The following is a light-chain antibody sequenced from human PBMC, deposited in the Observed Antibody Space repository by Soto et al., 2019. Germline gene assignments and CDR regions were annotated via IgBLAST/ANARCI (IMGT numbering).Light chain of an antibody. J-gene: IGKJ5*01. CDR3: QQYGSSPST. V-gene: IGKV3-20*01. Sequence: EIVLTQSPGTLSLSPGERATLSCRASQSVSSSYLGWYQQKPEQAPRLLIYGSSSRATGIPARFSGSGSGTDFTLTISSLESEDFAVYYCQQYGSSPSTFGQGTRLEIK. CDR2: GSS. CDR1: QSVSSSY.